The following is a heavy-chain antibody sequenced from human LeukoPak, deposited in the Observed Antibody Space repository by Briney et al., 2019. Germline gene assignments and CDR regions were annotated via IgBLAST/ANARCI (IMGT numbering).Heavy chain of an antibody. CDR1: GFSLSTSGMC. D-gene: IGHD2-15*01. CDR3: ARFPLGYCSGGSCYLDY. V-gene: IGHV2-70*11. Sequence: SGPALVKPTQTLTLTCTFSGFSLSTSGMCVSWIRQPPGKALEWLARIDWDDDKYYSTSLKTRLTISKDTSKNQVVLTMTNMDPVDTATYYCARFPLGYCSGGSCYLDYWGQGTLVTVSS. J-gene: IGHJ4*02. CDR2: IDWDDDK.